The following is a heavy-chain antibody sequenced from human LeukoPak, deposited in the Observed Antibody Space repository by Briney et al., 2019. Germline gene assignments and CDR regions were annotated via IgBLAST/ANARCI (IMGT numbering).Heavy chain of an antibody. V-gene: IGHV3-23*01. J-gene: IGHJ4*02. Sequence: GGSLRLSCAASGFTFSNYGMTWVRQAPGKGLEWVAGLSGSAGGSNYADSVKGRFTISRDNSKNTLFLQMDRLRAEDTAVYFCAKRGVVVRVFLVGFHKEAYYFDSWGQGALVTVSS. D-gene: IGHD3-16*02. CDR2: LSGSAGGS. CDR1: GFTFSNYG. CDR3: AKRGVVVRVFLVGFHKEAYYFDS.